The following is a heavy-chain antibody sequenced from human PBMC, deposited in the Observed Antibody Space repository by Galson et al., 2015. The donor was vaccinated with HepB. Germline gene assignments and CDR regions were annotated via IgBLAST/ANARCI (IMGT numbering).Heavy chain of an antibody. Sequence: SLRLSCAASGFTFSSYSMNWVRQAPGKGLEWVSSISSSSSYIYYADSVKGRFTISRDNAKNSLYLQMNSLRAEDTAVYYCARSASTMVRGVLPDYWGQGTLVTVSS. CDR3: ARSASTMVRGVLPDY. CDR1: GFTFSSYS. CDR2: ISSSSSYI. J-gene: IGHJ4*02. V-gene: IGHV3-21*01. D-gene: IGHD3-10*01.